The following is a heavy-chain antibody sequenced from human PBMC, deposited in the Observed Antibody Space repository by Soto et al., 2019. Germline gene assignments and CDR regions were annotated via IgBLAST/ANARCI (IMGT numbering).Heavy chain of an antibody. CDR3: ARAKYCSSTSCWTTSGRNWFDP. D-gene: IGHD2-2*01. CDR1: GGSISSGGYS. J-gene: IGHJ5*02. CDR2: IYHSGST. Sequence: SETLSLTCAVSGGSISSGGYSWSWIRQPPGKGLEWIGYIYHSGSTYYNPSLKSRVTISVDRSKNQFSLKLSSVTAADTAVYYCARAKYCSSTSCWTTSGRNWFDPWGQGTLVTVSS. V-gene: IGHV4-30-2*01.